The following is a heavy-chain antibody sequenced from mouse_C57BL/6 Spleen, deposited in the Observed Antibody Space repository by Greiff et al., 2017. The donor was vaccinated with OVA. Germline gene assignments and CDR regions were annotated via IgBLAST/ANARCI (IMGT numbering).Heavy chain of an antibody. Sequence: VQLQQSGPELVKPGASVKISCKASGYSFTDYNMNWVKQSNGKSLEWIGVINPNYGTTSYNQKFKGKATLTVDQSSSTAYMQLNSLTSEDSAVYYGAREDYYGSAYYFDYWGQGTTLTVAA. CDR2: INPNYGTT. D-gene: IGHD1-1*01. CDR1: GYSFTDYN. V-gene: IGHV1-39*01. J-gene: IGHJ2*01. CDR3: AREDYYGSAYYFDY.